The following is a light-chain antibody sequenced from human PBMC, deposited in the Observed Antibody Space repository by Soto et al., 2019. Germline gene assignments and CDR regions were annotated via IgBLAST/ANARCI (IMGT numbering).Light chain of an antibody. V-gene: IGKV3-11*01. Sequence: EIVLTQSPATLSLSPGERATLSCRASQSISSHLAWYQQKLGQAPRLLIYDASNRATGIPARFSGSGSGTDFTLTISSLEPEDFAVYYCQQRPNWPLTFGGGTRVEIK. CDR3: QQRPNWPLT. CDR2: DAS. CDR1: QSISSH. J-gene: IGKJ4*02.